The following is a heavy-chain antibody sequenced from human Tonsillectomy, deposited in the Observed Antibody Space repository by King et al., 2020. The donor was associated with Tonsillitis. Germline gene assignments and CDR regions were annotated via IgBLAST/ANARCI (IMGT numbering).Heavy chain of an antibody. D-gene: IGHD6-13*01. CDR2: IRSKAYGGTT. Sequence: QLVQSGGGLVQPGRSLRLSCTASGFTFGDYAMSWVRQAPGEGLEWVGFIRSKAYGGTTEYAASVKGRFTISRDDSKSIAYLQMNSLITEDTAVYYCTRTNPRYHPGSSWYHFDYWGQGTLVTVSS. CDR3: TRTNPRYHPGSSWYHFDY. V-gene: IGHV3-49*04. J-gene: IGHJ4*02. CDR1: GFTFGDYA.